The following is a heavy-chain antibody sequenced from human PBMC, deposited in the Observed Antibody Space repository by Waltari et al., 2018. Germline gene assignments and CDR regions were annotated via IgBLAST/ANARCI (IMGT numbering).Heavy chain of an antibody. Sequence: EVTLLESGGGLVQPGGSLRLSCAASGFSFRNYDRAWVRQAPGKGLGWVSGIRNSGGNTYYGDSVKGRFAISRDNSRNTLHLQMNGLRAEDTAIYYCTSWRVVAGTGWFDSWGQGTLVTVSS. J-gene: IGHJ5*01. CDR3: TSWRVVAGTGWFDS. CDR2: IRNSGGNT. D-gene: IGHD2-15*01. CDR1: GFSFRNYD. V-gene: IGHV3-23*01.